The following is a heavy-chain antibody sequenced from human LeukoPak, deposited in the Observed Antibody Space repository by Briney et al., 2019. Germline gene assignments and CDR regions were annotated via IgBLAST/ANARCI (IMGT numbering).Heavy chain of an antibody. D-gene: IGHD3-9*01. CDR2: ISAYNGNT. CDR3: ARDRPFYDILTGYYTSDY. J-gene: IGHJ4*02. CDR1: GYTFTSYG. V-gene: IGHV1-18*01. Sequence: ASVKISCKASGYTFTSYGISWVRQAPGQGLEWMGWISAYNGNTNYAQTLQGRVTMTTDTSTSTAYMELRSLRSDDTAVYYCARDRPFYDILTGYYTSDYWGQGTLVTVSS.